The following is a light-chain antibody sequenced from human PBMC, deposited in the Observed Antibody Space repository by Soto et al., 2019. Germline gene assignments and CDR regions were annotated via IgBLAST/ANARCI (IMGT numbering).Light chain of an antibody. CDR1: QTISSN. V-gene: IGKV3-15*01. CDR2: AAS. J-gene: IGKJ1*01. CDR3: QQCHNWPPNT. Sequence: EIVMTQSPGTLSVSPGERATLCCRASQTISSNLAWYQQKPGQAPRLLIYAASTRATGVPARFSGSGSGTEFTLTISSLQSEDFAVYYCQQCHNWPPNTFGQGTKVDI.